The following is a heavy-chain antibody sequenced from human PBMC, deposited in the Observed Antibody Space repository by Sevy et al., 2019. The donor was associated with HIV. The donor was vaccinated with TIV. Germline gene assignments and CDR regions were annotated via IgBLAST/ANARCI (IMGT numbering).Heavy chain of an antibody. CDR1: GFTFSSYW. V-gene: IGHV3-7*01. CDR3: ARAINYYDSSGYFFDY. CDR2: IKQDGSEK. J-gene: IGHJ4*02. D-gene: IGHD3-22*01. Sequence: GGSLRLSCAASGFTFSSYWMIWVRQAPGKGLEWVANIKQDGSEKYYVDSVKGRFTISRDNAKNSLYLQMNSLRAEDTAVYYCARAINYYDSSGYFFDYWGQGTLVTVSS.